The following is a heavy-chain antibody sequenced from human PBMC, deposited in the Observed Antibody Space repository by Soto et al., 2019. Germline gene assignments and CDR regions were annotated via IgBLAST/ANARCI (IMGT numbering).Heavy chain of an antibody. Sequence: GGSLRLSCAASGFTFGNYAMSWVRQAPGKGLQWVSAIGGTGNNIYYADSVKGRFIISRDKSKNTLYLQMNSLRDEDTAVYYFAIDKPGIQQGQLYLDYWGQGTLVTVSS. CDR2: IGGTGNNI. D-gene: IGHD6-13*01. J-gene: IGHJ4*02. V-gene: IGHV3-23*01. CDR1: GFTFGNYA. CDR3: AIDKPGIQQGQLYLDY.